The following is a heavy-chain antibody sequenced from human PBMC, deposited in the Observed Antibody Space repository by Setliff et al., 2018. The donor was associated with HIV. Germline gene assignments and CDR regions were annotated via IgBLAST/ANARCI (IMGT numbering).Heavy chain of an antibody. CDR2: IYYSGST. D-gene: IGHD1-26*01. V-gene: IGHV4-30-4*08. CDR1: GGSTSSGDYY. CDR3: ARAPPYKWEPSQDY. Sequence: SETLSLTCTVSGGSTSSGDYYWSWIRQPPGKGLEWIGYIYYSGSTYYNPSLKSRVTISVDTSKNQFSLKLSSVTAADTAVYYCARAPPYKWEPSQDYWGQGTLVTVSS. J-gene: IGHJ4*02.